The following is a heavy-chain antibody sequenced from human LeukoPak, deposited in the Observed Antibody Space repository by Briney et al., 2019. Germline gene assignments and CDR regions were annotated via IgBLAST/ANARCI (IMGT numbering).Heavy chain of an antibody. V-gene: IGHV7-4-1*02. D-gene: IGHD1-26*01. J-gene: IGHJ4*02. CDR3: ARDNRIVGATSLYYFDY. Sequence: ASVKVSCKASGYTFTSYAMNWVRQAPGQGLEWMGWINTNTGNPTYAQGFTGRFVFSLDTSVSTAYLQISSLKAEDTAVYYCARDNRIVGATSLYYFDYWGQGTLVTVSS. CDR2: INTNTGNP. CDR1: GYTFTSYA.